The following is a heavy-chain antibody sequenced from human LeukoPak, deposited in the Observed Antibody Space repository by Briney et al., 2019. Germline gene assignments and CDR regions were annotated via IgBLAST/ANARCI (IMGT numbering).Heavy chain of an antibody. CDR2: IYYSGST. Sequence: PSETLSLTCTVSGCSISSYYWSWIRQPPGKGLEWIGYIYYSGSTNYNPSLKSRITISVNTSKNQFSLKLSSVTAADTAVYYCARLYSSSLGRVFDYWGQGTLVTVSS. J-gene: IGHJ4*02. CDR3: ARLYSSSLGRVFDY. CDR1: GCSISSYY. D-gene: IGHD6-13*01. V-gene: IGHV4-59*01.